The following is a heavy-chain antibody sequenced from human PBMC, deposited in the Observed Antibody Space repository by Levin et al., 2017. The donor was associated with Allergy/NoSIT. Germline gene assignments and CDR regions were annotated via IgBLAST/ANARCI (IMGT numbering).Heavy chain of an antibody. CDR3: ARLAVAGTGDYFDY. V-gene: IGHV4-59*01. Sequence: PSETLSLTCTVSGGSISNYHWSWIRQPPGKGLEWIGYIYYSGSTNYNPSLKSRVTISVDTSEKQFSLKLSSVTAADTAVYYCARLAVAGTGDYFDYWGQGTLVTVSS. CDR2: IYYSGST. D-gene: IGHD6-19*01. CDR1: GGSISNYH. J-gene: IGHJ4*02.